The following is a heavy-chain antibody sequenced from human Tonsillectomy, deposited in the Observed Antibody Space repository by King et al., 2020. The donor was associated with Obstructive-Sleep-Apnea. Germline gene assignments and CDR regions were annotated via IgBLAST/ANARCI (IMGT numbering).Heavy chain of an antibody. J-gene: IGHJ4*02. Sequence: VQLVQSGGGLVQPGGSLRLSCAASGFTFSSYSMSWVRQAPGKGLEWVSYIGSGSGTIYYAYSVKGRFTISRDNAKNSLYLQMNSLRAEDTAVYYCTRVPLVAATIDYWGQGTLVTVSS. CDR3: TRVPLVAATIDY. D-gene: IGHD2-15*01. CDR2: IGSGSGTI. V-gene: IGHV3-48*04. CDR1: GFTFSSYS.